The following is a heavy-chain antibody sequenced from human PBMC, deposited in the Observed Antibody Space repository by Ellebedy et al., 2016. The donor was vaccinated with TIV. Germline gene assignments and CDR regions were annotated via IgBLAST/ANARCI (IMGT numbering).Heavy chain of an antibody. D-gene: IGHD6-13*01. CDR1: GYSFPSYW. J-gene: IGHJ5*02. V-gene: IGHV5-10-1*01. Sequence: PGGSLRLSCKGSGYSFPSYWITWVRQMPGKGLEWMGRIYPADSYTDYSPSFQGHVTISIDKSNTTAYLQWGSLKASDTAIYYCARLSSFSSRNHLDPWGQGTLVTVSS. CDR3: ARLSSFSSRNHLDP. CDR2: IYPADSYT.